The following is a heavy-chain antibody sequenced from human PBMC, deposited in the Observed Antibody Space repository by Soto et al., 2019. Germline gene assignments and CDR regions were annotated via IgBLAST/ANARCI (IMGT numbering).Heavy chain of an antibody. J-gene: IGHJ4*02. CDR3: AKDRRAGGNYGFYSDF. Sequence: EVQLLESGGGLVQPGGSLRLSCAASGFTFSSYGMTWVRQAPGKGLEWVSFSSATGAGTYYADSVKGRFTISRDNSKNPLYPQMTSLRADDTGVYYWAKDRRAGGNYGFYSDFWGQGALVIVSS. D-gene: IGHD1-7*01. CDR2: SSATGAGT. CDR1: GFTFSSYG. V-gene: IGHV3-23*01.